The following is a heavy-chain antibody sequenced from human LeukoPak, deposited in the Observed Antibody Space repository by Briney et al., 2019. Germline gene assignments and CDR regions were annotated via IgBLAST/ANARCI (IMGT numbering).Heavy chain of an antibody. Sequence: ASVKLSCKPSGYTVTGYYMHWLRQAPGQGLEWRGWINPNSDCTIYAPKFQGRVTMTRDTSISTAYMELSRLISDDTAVYYCARGRTPPIVLKVSDPDYYWFDLWGQGTLATVSS. CDR1: GYTVTGYY. V-gene: IGHV1-2*02. CDR2: INPNSDCT. J-gene: IGHJ5*02. CDR3: ARGRTPPIVLKVSDPDYYWFDL. D-gene: IGHD2-8*01.